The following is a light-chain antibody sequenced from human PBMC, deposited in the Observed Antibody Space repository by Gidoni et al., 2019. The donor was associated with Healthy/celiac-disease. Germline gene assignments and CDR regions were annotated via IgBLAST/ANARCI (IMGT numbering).Light chain of an antibody. CDR2: GNI. CDR3: QSYDTMTASGV. J-gene: IGLJ1*01. Sequence: QAVLTQSPSVSGAPGQRVTISCTGSSSNIGAVYDVQWYQQLPGTAPKLLVYGNINRPSGVPDRFSGSKSGTSASLAISGLQPDDEADYYCQSYDTMTASGVFGTGTKVTVL. V-gene: IGLV1-40*01. CDR1: SSNIGAVYD.